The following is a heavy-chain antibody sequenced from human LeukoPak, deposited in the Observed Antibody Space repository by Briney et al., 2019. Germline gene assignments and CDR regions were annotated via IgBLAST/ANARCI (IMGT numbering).Heavy chain of an antibody. V-gene: IGHV1-18*01. CDR1: GYTFTSYG. CDR2: ISAYNGNT. D-gene: IGHD3-22*01. J-gene: IGHJ6*03. CDR3: ARVKGVSGRRDSSGYFPYYMDV. Sequence: ASVKVSCKASGYTFTSYGISWVRQAPGQGLEWMGWISAYNGNTNYAQKLQGRVTMTTDTSTSTAYMELRSPRSDDTAVYYCARVKGVSGRRDSSGYFPYYMDVWGKGTTVTVSS.